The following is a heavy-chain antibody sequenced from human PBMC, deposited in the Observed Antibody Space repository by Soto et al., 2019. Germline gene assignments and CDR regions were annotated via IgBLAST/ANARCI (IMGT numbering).Heavy chain of an antibody. J-gene: IGHJ4*02. D-gene: IGHD3-3*01. Sequence: GGSLRLSCAASGFTFSSYAMSWVRQAPGKGLEWVSAISGSGGSTYYADSVKGRFTISRDNSKNTLYLQMNSLRAEDTAVYYCAKVDYDFWILYYFDYWGQGTLVTVSS. V-gene: IGHV3-23*01. CDR2: ISGSGGST. CDR1: GFTFSSYA. CDR3: AKVDYDFWILYYFDY.